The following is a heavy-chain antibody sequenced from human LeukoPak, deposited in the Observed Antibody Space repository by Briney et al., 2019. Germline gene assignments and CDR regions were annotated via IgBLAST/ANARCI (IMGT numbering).Heavy chain of an antibody. D-gene: IGHD7-27*01. CDR1: GGSIGTYY. V-gene: IGHV4-4*07. Sequence: KPSETLSLTCTVSGGSIGTYYWSWIQQPAGKGLEWIGRIFTTGGANYNPSLKSRVTMSLDTSKNLFSLKLNSVTAADTAVYYCVRDGPSWGLLWGQGALVTVSS. J-gene: IGHJ4*02. CDR2: IFTTGGA. CDR3: VRDGPSWGLL.